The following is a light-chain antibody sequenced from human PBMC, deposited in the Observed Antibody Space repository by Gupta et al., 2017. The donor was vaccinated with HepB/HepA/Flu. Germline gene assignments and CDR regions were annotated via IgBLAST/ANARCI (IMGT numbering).Light chain of an antibody. CDR2: QDN. V-gene: IGLV3-1*01. CDR3: QAWDTSTLYV. J-gene: IGLJ1*01. CDR1: KLGEKY. Sequence: SYELTQPPSVSVSPGQTASITCSGDKLGEKYTCWYQQKSGQSPVLVIYQDNKRPSGIPARFSGSNSGNTATLTISGTQEMDEADYYCQAWDTSTLYVFGPGTKVTVL.